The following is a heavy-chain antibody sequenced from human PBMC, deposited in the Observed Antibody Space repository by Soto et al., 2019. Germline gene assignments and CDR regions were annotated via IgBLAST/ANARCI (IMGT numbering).Heavy chain of an antibody. CDR3: ARHASRDGYNQNSAFDI. Sequence: GSLRLSCAASGFTFSSYAMSWVRQAPGKGLEWIGSNYYSGSTYYNPSLKSRVTISVDTSKNQFSLKLSSVTAADTAVYYCARHASRDGYNQNSAFDIWGQGTTVTVSS. CDR2: NYYSGST. D-gene: IGHD5-12*01. CDR1: GFTFSSYA. J-gene: IGHJ3*02. V-gene: IGHV4-39*01.